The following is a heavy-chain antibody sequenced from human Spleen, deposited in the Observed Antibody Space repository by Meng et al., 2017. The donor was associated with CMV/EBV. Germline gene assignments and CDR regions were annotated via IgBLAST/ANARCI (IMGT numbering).Heavy chain of an antibody. CDR1: GGSFSGYY. CDR3: ARGASDYGDYVVRY. J-gene: IGHJ4*02. Sequence: CAVYGGSFSGYYWNWSRQPPGKGLEWIGENNHSGSTNYNPSLKSRVTISVDTSKNQFSLKLSSVTAADTAVYYCARGASDYGDYVVRYWGQGTLVTVSS. D-gene: IGHD4-17*01. V-gene: IGHV4-34*01. CDR2: NNHSGST.